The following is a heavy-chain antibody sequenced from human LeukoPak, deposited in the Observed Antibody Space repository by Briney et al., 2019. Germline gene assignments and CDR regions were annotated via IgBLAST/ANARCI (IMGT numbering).Heavy chain of an antibody. CDR2: INSDATRP. Sequence: GGSLRLSCAASGFTFSDYWMHWVRQAPGEGLVWVSRINSDATRPSYADSVKGRFTISRDNAKNTLYLQMSSLRADDTALYYCARETRETGRGYHQTDAFDIWGQGTMVGVSS. V-gene: IGHV3-74*01. CDR3: ARETRETGRGYHQTDAFDI. J-gene: IGHJ3*02. CDR1: GFTFSDYW. D-gene: IGHD3-22*01.